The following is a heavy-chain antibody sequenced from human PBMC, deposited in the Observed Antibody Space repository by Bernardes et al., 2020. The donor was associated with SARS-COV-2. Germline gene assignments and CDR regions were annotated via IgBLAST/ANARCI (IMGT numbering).Heavy chain of an antibody. V-gene: IGHV3-53*01. J-gene: IGHJ6*02. CDR1: GFTVSSNY. CDR3: ARDGWRMNYDYVWGSYPDPYYYYGMDV. Sequence: GSLRLSCAASGFTVSSNYMSWVRQAPGKGLEWVSVIYSGGSTYYAHSVKGRFTISGDNSKNTLYLQMNSLRAEDTAVYYCARDGWRMNYDYVWGSYPDPYYYYGMDVWGQGTTVTVSS. CDR2: IYSGGST. D-gene: IGHD3-16*02.